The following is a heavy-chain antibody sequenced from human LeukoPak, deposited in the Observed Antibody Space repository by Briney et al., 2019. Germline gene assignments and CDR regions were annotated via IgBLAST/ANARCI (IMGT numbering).Heavy chain of an antibody. CDR3: VKAQYDFWSGLDY. V-gene: IGHV3-64D*09. D-gene: IGHD3-3*01. CDR2: ISGNGGST. Sequence: GRSLRLSCSASGFTFSRYPMHWVCQAPGKGLEYVSAISGNGGSTYYADSVKGRFTISRDNSKNTLYLQMSSLRTEDTAIYYCVKAQYDFWSGLDYWGQGTLVTVSS. CDR1: GFTFSRYP. J-gene: IGHJ4*02.